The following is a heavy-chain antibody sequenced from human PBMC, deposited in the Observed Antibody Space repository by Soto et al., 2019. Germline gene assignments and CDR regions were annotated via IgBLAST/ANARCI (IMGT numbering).Heavy chain of an antibody. D-gene: IGHD6-19*01. J-gene: IGHJ6*02. CDR1: GGSISSGDYY. CDR2: IYYSGST. V-gene: IGHV4-30-4*01. Sequence: SETLSLTCTVSGGSISSGDYYWSWIRQPPGKGLEWIGYIYYSGSTYYNPSLKSRVTISVDTSKNQFSLKLSSVTAADTAVYYCASWLKEAGIGGNYYYGMDVWGQGTTVTVSS. CDR3: ASWLKEAGIGGNYYYGMDV.